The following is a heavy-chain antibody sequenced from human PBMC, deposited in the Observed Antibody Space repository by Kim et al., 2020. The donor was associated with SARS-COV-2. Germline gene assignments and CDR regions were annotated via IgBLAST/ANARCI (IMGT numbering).Heavy chain of an antibody. V-gene: IGHV1-2*06. D-gene: IGHD5-18*01. CDR1: GYTFTGYY. Sequence: ASVKVSCKASGYTFTGYYMHWVRQAPGQGLEWMGRINPNSGGTNYAQKFQGRVTMTRDTSISTAYMELSRLRSDDTAVYYCASIPIQLWPTRDDAFDIWGQGTMVTVSS. J-gene: IGHJ3*02. CDR3: ASIPIQLWPTRDDAFDI. CDR2: INPNSGGT.